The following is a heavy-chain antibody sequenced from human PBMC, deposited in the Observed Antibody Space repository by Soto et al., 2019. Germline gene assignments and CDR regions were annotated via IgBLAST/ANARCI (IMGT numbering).Heavy chain of an antibody. CDR1: GFTLSNYA. J-gene: IGHJ5*02. CDR3: VQPNPSRAHTSGWNDWFDP. CDR2: VSGHSRSI. Sequence: EVQLLEAGGGLVQPGGSLRLTCAASGFTLSNYAMSWVRQAPGKGLEWVSVVSGHSRSIYYADSVRGRFTISRDNSKNTLYLQMNSLRVEDTAVYHCVQPNPSRAHTSGWNDWFDPWGQGTLVTVSA. D-gene: IGHD6-19*01. V-gene: IGHV3-23*01.